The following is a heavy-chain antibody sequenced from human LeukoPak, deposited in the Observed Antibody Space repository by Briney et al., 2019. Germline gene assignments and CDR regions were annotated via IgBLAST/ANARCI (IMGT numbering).Heavy chain of an antibody. Sequence: GGSLRLSCAASGFTFSSYAMSWVRQAPGKGLEWVSAISGSGGSTYYADSVKGRFTVSRDNSKNTLYLQMNSLRAEDTAVYYCAKVVYSSSWFEGDAFDIWGQGTMVTVSS. CDR3: AKVVYSSSWFEGDAFDI. CDR1: GFTFSSYA. D-gene: IGHD6-13*01. J-gene: IGHJ3*02. CDR2: ISGSGGST. V-gene: IGHV3-23*01.